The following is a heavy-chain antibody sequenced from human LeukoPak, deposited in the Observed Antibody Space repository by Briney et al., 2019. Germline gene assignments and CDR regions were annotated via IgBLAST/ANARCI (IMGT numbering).Heavy chain of an antibody. CDR1: GYTFTSYD. CDR3: ARDRGYSGYADARYYYGMDV. D-gene: IGHD5-12*01. V-gene: IGHV1-8*01. CDR2: MNPNSGNT. Sequence: ASVKVSCKASGYTFTSYDINWVRQATGQGLEWMGWMNPNSGNTGYAQKFQGRVTMTRNTSITTAYMELSSLRSEDTAVYYCARDRGYSGYADARYYYGMDVWGQGTTVTVSS. J-gene: IGHJ6*02.